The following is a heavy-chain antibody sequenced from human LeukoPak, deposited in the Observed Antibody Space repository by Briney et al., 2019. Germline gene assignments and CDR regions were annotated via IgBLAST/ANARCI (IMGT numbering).Heavy chain of an antibody. CDR3: ARKYLYGSGKPHFDH. D-gene: IGHD3-10*01. J-gene: IGHJ4*02. V-gene: IGHV1-8*01. CDR1: GYTFTSYD. CDR2: MNPNSGNT. Sequence: GASVTVSCKASGYTFTSYDINWVRQATGQGLEWMGWMNPNSGNTGYAQKFQGRVTMTRNTSISTAYMELSSLRSDDTAVYFCARKYLYGSGKPHFDHWGQGTLVTVSS.